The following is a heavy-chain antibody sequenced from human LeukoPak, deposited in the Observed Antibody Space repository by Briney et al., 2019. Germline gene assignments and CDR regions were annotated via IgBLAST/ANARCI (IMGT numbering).Heavy chain of an antibody. CDR2: ISKDGSER. Sequence: GGSLRLSCAASGFTFSGYWMSWVRQAPGKGLEWVANISKDGSERYNVDSVKGRFTISRDNANKSLYLQMNSLRAEDTSVYYGAGESKERWKIDYGAREPWSPSPQ. CDR3: AGESKERWKIDY. V-gene: IGHV3-7*01. CDR1: GFTFSGYW. D-gene: IGHD4-23*01. J-gene: IGHJ4*02.